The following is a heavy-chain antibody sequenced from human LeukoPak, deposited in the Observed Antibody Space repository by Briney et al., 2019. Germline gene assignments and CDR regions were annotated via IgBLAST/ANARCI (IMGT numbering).Heavy chain of an antibody. CDR2: IYSGGST. V-gene: IGHV3-66*01. J-gene: IGHJ4*02. CDR1: GFTVSSNY. CDR3: ARGTYFYDSSGYYHGWYFDY. Sequence: PGGSLRLSCAASGFTVSSNYMSWVRQAPGKGLEWVSVIYSGGSTYYADSVKGRFTISRDNSKNTLYLQMNSLRDEDTAVYYCARGTYFYDSSGYYHGWYFDYWGQGTLVTVSS. D-gene: IGHD3-22*01.